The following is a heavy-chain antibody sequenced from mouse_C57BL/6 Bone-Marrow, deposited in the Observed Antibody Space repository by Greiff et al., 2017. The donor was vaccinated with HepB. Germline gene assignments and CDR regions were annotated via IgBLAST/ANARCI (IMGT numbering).Heavy chain of an antibody. V-gene: IGHV14-4*01. CDR3: TTPDYAMDY. CDR1: GFNIKDDY. J-gene: IGHJ4*01. CDR2: IDPENGDT. Sequence: VQLQQSGAELVRPGASVKLSCTASGFNIKDDYKHWVKQRPEQGLEWIGWIDPENGDTEYASKFQGKATITADTSSNTAYLQLSSLTSEDTAVYYCTTPDYAMDYWGQGTSVTVSS.